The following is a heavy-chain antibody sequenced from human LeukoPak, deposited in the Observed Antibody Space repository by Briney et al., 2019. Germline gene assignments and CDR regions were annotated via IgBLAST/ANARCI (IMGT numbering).Heavy chain of an antibody. CDR3: ARRSSVGLGY. J-gene: IGHJ4*02. Sequence: SETLSLTCTVSGGSISGYYWSWIRQPPGKGLEWIGEINHSGSTNYNPSLKSRVTISVDTSKNQFSLKLSSVTAADTAVYYCARRSSVGLGYWGQGTLVTVSS. V-gene: IGHV4-34*01. CDR2: INHSGST. CDR1: GGSISGYY.